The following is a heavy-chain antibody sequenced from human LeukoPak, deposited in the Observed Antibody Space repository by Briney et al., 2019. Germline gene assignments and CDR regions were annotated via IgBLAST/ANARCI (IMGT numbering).Heavy chain of an antibody. D-gene: IGHD6-13*01. CDR3: ARGWAGAGTIGDL. J-gene: IGHJ5*02. Sequence: GASVKVSCKASGYTFTGYYMHWVRQAPGQGLEWMGWINPNSGGTNYAQKFQGRVTMTRDTSISTAYMELSRLRSDDTAVYYCARGWAGAGTIGDLWGQGTLVTVSS. CDR1: GYTFTGYY. CDR2: INPNSGGT. V-gene: IGHV1-2*02.